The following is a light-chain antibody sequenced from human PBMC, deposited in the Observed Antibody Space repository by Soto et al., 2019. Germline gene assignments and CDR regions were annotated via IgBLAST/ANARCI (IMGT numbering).Light chain of an antibody. CDR1: SSDVGAYNY. CDR2: DVR. CDR3: SSFTTSSTPI. Sequence: QSALTQSASVSGSPGQSITISCTGTSSDVGAYNYVSWYQQHPGKAPKLMIFDVRHRPSGVSNRFSGSKSGNTASLTISGLQAEDEADYYCSSFTTSSTPIFGGGTKVTVL. V-gene: IGLV2-14*03. J-gene: IGLJ2*01.